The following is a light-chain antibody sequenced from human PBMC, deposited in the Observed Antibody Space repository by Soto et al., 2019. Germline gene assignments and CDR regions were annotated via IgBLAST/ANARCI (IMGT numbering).Light chain of an antibody. Sequence: QSVLTQPASVSGSPGQSITISCTGTSSDDIIYNLVSWYQQRPGKAPKLMIYEGIKRPSGVSNRFSGSTSGNSASLTISGLQAEDAADYYCCSYVRSSTSYVFGSGTKVTVL. CDR1: SSDDIIYNL. CDR2: EGI. J-gene: IGLJ1*01. V-gene: IGLV2-23*01. CDR3: CSYVRSSTSYV.